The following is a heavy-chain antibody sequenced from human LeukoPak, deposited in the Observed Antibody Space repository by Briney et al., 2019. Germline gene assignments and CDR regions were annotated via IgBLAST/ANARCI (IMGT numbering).Heavy chain of an antibody. CDR2: ISSSSSYI. CDR1: GFTFSSYS. Sequence: GGSLRLSCAASGFTFSSYSMNWFRQAPGKGLNWVSSISSSSSYIYYADSVKGRFTISRDNAKNSLYLQMNSLRAEDTAVYYCARDRYSGSYWADYWGQGTLVTVSS. J-gene: IGHJ4*02. V-gene: IGHV3-21*01. D-gene: IGHD1-26*01. CDR3: ARDRYSGSYWADY.